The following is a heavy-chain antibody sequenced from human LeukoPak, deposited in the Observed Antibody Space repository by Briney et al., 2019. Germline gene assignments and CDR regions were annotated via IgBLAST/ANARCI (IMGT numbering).Heavy chain of an antibody. J-gene: IGHJ4*02. Sequence: GGSLRLSCAASGFTFSSYAMNWVRQAPGKGLEWVSTISDSGGSTYYADSVKGRFTISRDNSKNTLYLQMNSLRAEDTAVYYCAKGSESTRAPFFDCWGQGTLVSVSS. CDR3: AKGSESTRAPFFDC. CDR1: GFTFSSYA. D-gene: IGHD1-14*01. CDR2: ISDSGGST. V-gene: IGHV3-23*01.